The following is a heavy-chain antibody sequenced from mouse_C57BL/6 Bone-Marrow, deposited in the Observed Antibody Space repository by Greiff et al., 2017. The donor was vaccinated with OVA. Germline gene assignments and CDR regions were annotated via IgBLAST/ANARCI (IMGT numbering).Heavy chain of an antibody. J-gene: IGHJ3*01. CDR1: GFNIKDDY. D-gene: IGHD2-5*01. CDR3: TTLYYSNPAWFAY. Sequence: EVKLMESGAELVRPGASVKLSCTASGFNIKDDYMHWVKQRPEQGLEWIGWIDPENGDTEYASKFQGKATITADTSSNTAYLQLSSLTSEDTAVYYCTTLYYSNPAWFAYWGQGTLVTVSA. CDR2: IDPENGDT. V-gene: IGHV14-4*01.